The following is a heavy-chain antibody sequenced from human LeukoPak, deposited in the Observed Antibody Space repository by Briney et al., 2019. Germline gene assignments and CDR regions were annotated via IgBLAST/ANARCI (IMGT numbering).Heavy chain of an antibody. J-gene: IGHJ5*02. Sequence: ASVKVSCKASGYTFTSYGISWVRQAPGQGLEWMGWISAYNGNTSYAQKLQGRVTMTTDTSTSTAYMELRSLRSDDTAVYYCARDISLRGYSYGNRANWFDPWGQGTLVTVSS. D-gene: IGHD5-18*01. CDR3: ARDISLRGYSYGNRANWFDP. CDR2: ISAYNGNT. CDR1: GYTFTSYG. V-gene: IGHV1-18*01.